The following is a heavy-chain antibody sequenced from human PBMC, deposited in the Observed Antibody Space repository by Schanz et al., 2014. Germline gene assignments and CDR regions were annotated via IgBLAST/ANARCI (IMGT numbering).Heavy chain of an antibody. D-gene: IGHD2-2*01. V-gene: IGHV3-48*01. CDR3: AKVAPAATYLDS. CDR2: ISFSGNTI. Sequence: EVQLVESGGGLVRPGGSLRLSCTTSGLIFSTYTLNWVRQAPGKGLEWISYISFSGNTIYYADSVKGRFTISRDNAKNSVFLQMNRLRAEDTALYYCAKVAPAATYLDSWGLGTLVTVSS. J-gene: IGHJ4*02. CDR1: GLIFSTYT.